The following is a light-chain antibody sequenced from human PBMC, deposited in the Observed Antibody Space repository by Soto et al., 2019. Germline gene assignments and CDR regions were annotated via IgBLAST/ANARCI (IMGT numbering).Light chain of an antibody. Sequence: EIVMTQSPATLSVSPGERATLSCRASQSVNSNLAWYQQKPGQAPRLLIYGASTRATGIPARFSGSGSGTEFTLTISSLQSEDFAVYYCQQYNDWPLTFSGGTKVEIK. V-gene: IGKV3-15*01. CDR2: GAS. J-gene: IGKJ4*01. CDR3: QQYNDWPLT. CDR1: QSVNSN.